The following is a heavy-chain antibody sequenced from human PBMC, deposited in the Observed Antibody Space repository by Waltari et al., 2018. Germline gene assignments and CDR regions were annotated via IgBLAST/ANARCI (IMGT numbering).Heavy chain of an antibody. J-gene: IGHJ4*02. CDR2: INHSGST. V-gene: IGHV4-34*01. CDR1: GGSFSGYY. Sequence: QVQLQQWGAGLLKPSEPLSLTCAVYGGSFSGYYWSWIRQPPGKGLEWIGEINHSGSTNYNPSLKSRVTISVDTSKNQFSLKLSSVTAADTAVYYCARGTGYYGPTDYFDYWGQGTLVTVSS. D-gene: IGHD3-10*01. CDR3: ARGTGYYGPTDYFDY.